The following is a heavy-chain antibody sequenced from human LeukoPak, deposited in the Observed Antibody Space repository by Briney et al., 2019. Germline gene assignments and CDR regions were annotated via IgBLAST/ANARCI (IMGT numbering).Heavy chain of an antibody. CDR2: IIPIFGTA. Sequence: ASVKVSCKASGGTFSSYAISWVRQAPGQGLEWMGGIIPIFGTANYAQKFQGRVTITTDESTSTAYMELSSLRSEDTAVYYCARAEVVGVGLYGGNSDWGQGTLVTVSS. J-gene: IGHJ4*02. V-gene: IGHV1-69*05. CDR1: GGTFSSYA. CDR3: ARAEVVGVGLYGGNSD. D-gene: IGHD4-23*01.